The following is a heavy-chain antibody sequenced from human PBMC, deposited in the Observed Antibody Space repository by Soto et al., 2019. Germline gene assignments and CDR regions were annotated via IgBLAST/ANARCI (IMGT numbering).Heavy chain of an antibody. V-gene: IGHV3-21*01. D-gene: IGHD2-15*01. CDR2: ISSSSSYI. Sequence: GGSLRLSCAASGFTFSSYSMNWVRQAPGKGLEWVSSISSSSSYIYYADSVKGRFTISRDNAKNSLYLQMNSLRAEDTAVYYCARDWVVVAATGAWFDPWGQGTLVTVSS. CDR1: GFTFSSYS. J-gene: IGHJ5*02. CDR3: ARDWVVVAATGAWFDP.